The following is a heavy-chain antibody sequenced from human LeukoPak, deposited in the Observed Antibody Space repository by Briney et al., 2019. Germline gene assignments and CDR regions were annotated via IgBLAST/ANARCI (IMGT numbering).Heavy chain of an antibody. D-gene: IGHD2-15*01. J-gene: IGHJ4*02. V-gene: IGHV1-18*01. CDR3: ARDPCSGGSCYADY. CDR2: ISAYNGNT. CDR1: GYTFTSYD. Sequence: GASVKVSCKASGYTFTSYDINWVRQAPGQGLEWMGWISAYNGNTNYAQKLQGRVTMTTDTSTSTAYMELRSLRSDDTAVYYCARDPCSGGSCYADYWGQGTLVTVSS.